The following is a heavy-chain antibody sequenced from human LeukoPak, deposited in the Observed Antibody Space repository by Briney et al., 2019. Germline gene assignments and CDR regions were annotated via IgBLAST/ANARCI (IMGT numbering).Heavy chain of an antibody. CDR1: GFTFSSYW. J-gene: IGHJ4*02. V-gene: IGHV3-74*01. Sequence: PGGSLRLSCAASGFTFSSYWMHWVRQAPGKGLVWVSRINSDGSSTSYADSVKGRFTISRDNDKNTLYLQMNSLRAEDTAVYYCATYYYDSSGYYRNWGQGTLVTVSS. CDR3: ATYYYDSSGYYRN. D-gene: IGHD3-22*01. CDR2: INSDGSST.